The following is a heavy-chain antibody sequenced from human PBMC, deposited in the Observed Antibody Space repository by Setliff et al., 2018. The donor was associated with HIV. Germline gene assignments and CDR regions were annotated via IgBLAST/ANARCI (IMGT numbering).Heavy chain of an antibody. Sequence: SVKVSCKASGDIFSFYALSWVRQAPGQGLEWMGKIIPKSDTTTYAQKFQGRVTMTADKSSNTAYMELTSLTSEDTAVYYCASQQDIPPAIVPFDIWGQGTMVTVSS. CDR2: IIPKSDTT. CDR1: GDIFSFYA. J-gene: IGHJ3*02. D-gene: IGHD2-2*01. V-gene: IGHV1-69*06. CDR3: ASQQDIPPAIVPFDI.